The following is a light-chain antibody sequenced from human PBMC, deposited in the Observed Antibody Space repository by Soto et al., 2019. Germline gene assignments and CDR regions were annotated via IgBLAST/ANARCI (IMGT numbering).Light chain of an antibody. J-gene: IGLJ1*01. Sequence: QSAFTQPASVSGSPGESITISCTGTSSDVGGYNYVSWYQQHPGKAPKLMIYDVSNRPSGVSNRFSGSKSGNTASLTISGLQAEDEADYYCSSYTSSSPYVFGTGTKVTVL. CDR3: SSYTSSSPYV. CDR1: SSDVGGYNY. CDR2: DVS. V-gene: IGLV2-14*01.